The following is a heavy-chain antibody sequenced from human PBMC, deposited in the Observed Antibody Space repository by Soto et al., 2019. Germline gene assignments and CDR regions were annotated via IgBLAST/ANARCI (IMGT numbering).Heavy chain of an antibody. J-gene: IGHJ4*02. CDR1: GYTFTNYY. D-gene: IGHD5-12*01. Sequence: GASVKVSCKASGYTFTNYYIHWVRQAPGQGLEWMGIINPRGGSTNYAQKFQDRITMTRDTSTSTVYMELSSLRSEDTAVYYCARTYSGYDTFDYWGQGTLVTVSS. V-gene: IGHV1-46*01. CDR3: ARTYSGYDTFDY. CDR2: INPRGGST.